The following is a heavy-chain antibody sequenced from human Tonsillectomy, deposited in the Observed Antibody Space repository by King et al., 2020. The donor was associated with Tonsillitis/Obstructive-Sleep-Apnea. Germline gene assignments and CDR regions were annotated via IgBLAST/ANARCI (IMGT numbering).Heavy chain of an antibody. CDR3: ARHSADYGFWSGYPNWFDP. J-gene: IGHJ5*02. V-gene: IGHV4-39*01. D-gene: IGHD3-3*01. CDR1: GGSISSSSYY. CDR2: IYYSGST. Sequence: LQLQESGPGLVKPSETLSLTCTVSGGSISSSSYYWGWIRQPPGKGLEWIGSIYYSGSTYYNPSLKSRVTISVDTSKNQFSLKLSSVTAADTAVYYCARHSADYGFWSGYPNWFDPWGQGTLVTVSS.